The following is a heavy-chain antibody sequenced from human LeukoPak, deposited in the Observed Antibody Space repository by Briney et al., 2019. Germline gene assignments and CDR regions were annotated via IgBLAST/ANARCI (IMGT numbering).Heavy chain of an antibody. CDR2: ISYDGSNK. CDR3: ANADSGYDYRGVDY. J-gene: IGHJ4*02. V-gene: IGHV3-30*18. CDR1: GFTFSSYG. Sequence: GRSLRLSCAASGFTFSSYGMHWVRQAPGKGREWVAVISYDGSNKYYADSVKGRFTISRDNSKNTLYLQMNSLRAEDTAVYYCANADSGYDYRGVDYWGQGTLVTVSS. D-gene: IGHD5-12*01.